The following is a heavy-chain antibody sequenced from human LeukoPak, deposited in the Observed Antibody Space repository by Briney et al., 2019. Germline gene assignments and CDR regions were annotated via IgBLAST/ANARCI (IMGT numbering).Heavy chain of an antibody. CDR1: GFTFTSYS. D-gene: IGHD2-15*01. CDR3: ARDGAPYCSGGTCYLFYWFDP. CDR2: TSDRGDYT. Sequence: GGSLRLSCAASGFTFTSYSMSWVRQAPGKGLEWVSGTSDRGDYTYYADSVKGRFTISRDNAKNSLYLQMNSLRAEDTAVYYCARDGAPYCSGGTCYLFYWFDPWGQGTLVTVSS. V-gene: IGHV3-21*01. J-gene: IGHJ5*02.